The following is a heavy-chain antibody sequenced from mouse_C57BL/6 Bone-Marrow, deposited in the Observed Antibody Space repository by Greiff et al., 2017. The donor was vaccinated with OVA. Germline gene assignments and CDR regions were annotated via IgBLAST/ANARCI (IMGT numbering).Heavy chain of an antibody. J-gene: IGHJ1*03. D-gene: IGHD1-1*01. V-gene: IGHV1-26*01. Sequence: VQLQQSGPELVKPGASVKISCKASGYTFTDYYMNWVKQSHGKSLEWIGDINPNNGGTSYNQKFKGKATLTVDKSSSTAYMELRSLPSEDSAVDYCARCYCGSSHWYFDVWGTGTTVTVSS. CDR3: ARCYCGSSHWYFDV. CDR2: INPNNGGT. CDR1: GYTFTDYY.